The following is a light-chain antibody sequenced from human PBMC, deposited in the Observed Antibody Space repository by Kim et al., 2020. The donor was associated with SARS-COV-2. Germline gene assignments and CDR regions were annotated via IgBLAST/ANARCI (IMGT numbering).Light chain of an antibody. CDR1: QSVSSN. J-gene: IGKJ5*01. Sequence: EIVMTQSPATLSESPGERATLSCRASQSVSSNLAWYQQKPGQAPRLLIYGASTRANGIPARFSGSESGTEFTLTISSLQSEDFAVYYCQQYNNWPPVTFGQGTRLEIK. CDR3: QQYNNWPPVT. CDR2: GAS. V-gene: IGKV3-15*01.